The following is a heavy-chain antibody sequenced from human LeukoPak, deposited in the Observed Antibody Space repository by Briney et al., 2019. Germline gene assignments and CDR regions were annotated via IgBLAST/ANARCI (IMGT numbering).Heavy chain of an antibody. Sequence: GASVKVSCKASGYTFTGYYMHWVRQAPGQGLEWMGWINSNSGGTNYTQKFQGRVTMTRDTSINTAYMELSRLRPDDTAVYYCARGLGGVPAYFWGQGTLVTVSS. CDR3: ARGLGGVPAYF. CDR1: GYTFTGYY. CDR2: INSNSGGT. D-gene: IGHD2-15*01. J-gene: IGHJ4*02. V-gene: IGHV1-2*02.